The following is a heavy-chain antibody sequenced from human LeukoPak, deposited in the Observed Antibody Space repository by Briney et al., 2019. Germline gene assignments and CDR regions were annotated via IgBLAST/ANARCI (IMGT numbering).Heavy chain of an antibody. Sequence: SETLSLTCAVYGGSFSGYYWSWIRQPPGKGLEWIGEINHSGSTNYNPSLKSRVTISVDTSKNQFSLELSSVTAADTAVYYCVRQDASIASRPVDYWGQGTLVTVSS. CDR2: INHSGST. CDR1: GGSFSGYY. V-gene: IGHV4-34*01. J-gene: IGHJ4*02. D-gene: IGHD6-6*01. CDR3: VRQDASIASRPVDY.